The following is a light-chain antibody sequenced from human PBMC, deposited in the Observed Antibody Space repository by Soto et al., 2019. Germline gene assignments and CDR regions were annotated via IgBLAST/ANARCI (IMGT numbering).Light chain of an antibody. CDR2: KAS. Sequence: DIQMTQSPSTLSGSVGDRVTITCRASQTISSWLAWYQQKPGKAPKLLIYKASTLKSGVPSRSSGSGSGTEFTFTISSLQPDDFATYYCQHYNSYSEAFGQGTKVDIK. CDR1: QTISSW. V-gene: IGKV1-5*03. CDR3: QHYNSYSEA. J-gene: IGKJ1*01.